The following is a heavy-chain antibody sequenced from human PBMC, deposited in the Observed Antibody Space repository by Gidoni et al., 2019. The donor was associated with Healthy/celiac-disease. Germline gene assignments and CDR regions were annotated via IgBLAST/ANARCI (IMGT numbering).Heavy chain of an antibody. Sequence: HVQLQESVPGLVKPSHTLSLPCTFSGGSISSGDYYWSWILQPPGKGLEWIGYIYYSGSTYYNPSLKSRVTRSVETSKNKFSLKLSSVTDADTDVYYCAREAIPTYNWFDPWGQGTLVTVSS. V-gene: IGHV4-30-4*01. CDR3: AREAIPTYNWFDP. J-gene: IGHJ5*02. CDR2: IYYSGST. CDR1: GGSISSGDYY.